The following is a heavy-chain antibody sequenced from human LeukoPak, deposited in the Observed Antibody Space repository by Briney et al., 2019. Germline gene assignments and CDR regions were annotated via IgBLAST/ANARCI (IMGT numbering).Heavy chain of an antibody. D-gene: IGHD2-15*01. CDR3: ARLYCSGGSCYFDY. J-gene: IGHJ4*02. CDR1: GFTFSTYA. CDR2: IYSGGST. Sequence: TGGSLRPSCAASGFTFSTYAMSWVRQAPGKGLEWVSVIYSGGSTYYADSVKGRFTISRDNSKNTLYLQMNSLRAEDTAVYYCARLYCSGGSCYFDYWGQGTLVTVSS. V-gene: IGHV3-53*01.